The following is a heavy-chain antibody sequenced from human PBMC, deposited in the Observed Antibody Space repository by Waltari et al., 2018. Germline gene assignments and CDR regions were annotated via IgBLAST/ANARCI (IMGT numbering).Heavy chain of an antibody. V-gene: IGHV3-23*04. D-gene: IGHD1-26*01. CDR1: GFTFSSYA. Sequence: EVQLVESGGGLVQPGGSLRLSCAASGFTFSSYAMSWVRQAPGKGLEWVSAVSGMCVSTYDSDSVKGRFTISRDNSKNTLYLQMNSLRAEDTAVYYCAKPGGEWELLLFDYWGQGTLVTVSS. CDR3: AKPGGEWELLLFDY. J-gene: IGHJ4*02. CDR2: VSGMCVST.